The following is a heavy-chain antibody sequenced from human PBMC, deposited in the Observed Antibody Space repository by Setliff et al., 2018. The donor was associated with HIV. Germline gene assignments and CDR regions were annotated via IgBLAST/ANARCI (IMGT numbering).Heavy chain of an antibody. CDR3: ARSPPKGAFDI. Sequence: SETLSLTCTVSGGSITSGGYNWIWIRQHPEKGLEWIGYVDFGFRRYYNPSLKSQVIISVYTPKNQFSLTFNSVTAADTAVYYCARSPPKGAFDIWGQGTMVTVSS. CDR1: GGSITSGGYN. CDR2: VDFGFRR. J-gene: IGHJ3*02. V-gene: IGHV4-31*01.